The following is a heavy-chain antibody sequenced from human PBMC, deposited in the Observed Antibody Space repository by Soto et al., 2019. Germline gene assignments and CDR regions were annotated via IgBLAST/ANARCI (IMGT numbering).Heavy chain of an antibody. Sequence: XESLKISGKGSGYSFTSYWIGWVRQMPGKGLEWMGIIYPGDSDTRYSPSFQGQVTISADKSISTAYLQWSSLKASDTAMYYCARQSLAAAATGAFDIWGQGTMVTVSS. CDR2: IYPGDSDT. CDR1: GYSFTSYW. D-gene: IGHD6-13*01. V-gene: IGHV5-51*01. J-gene: IGHJ3*02. CDR3: ARQSLAAAATGAFDI.